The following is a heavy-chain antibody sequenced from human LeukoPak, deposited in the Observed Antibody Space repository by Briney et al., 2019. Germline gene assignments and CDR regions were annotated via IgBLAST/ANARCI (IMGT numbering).Heavy chain of an antibody. CDR3: ARGTYYYDSSGYYYSPRHRLHDY. J-gene: IGHJ4*02. CDR1: GYTFTSYA. V-gene: IGHV1-3*01. CDR2: INAGNGNT. Sequence: ASVKVSCKASGYTFTSYAMHWVRQAPGQRLEWMGWINAGNGNTKYSQKFQGRVTITRDTSASTAYMELNSLRAEDAAVYYCARGTYYYDSSGYYYSPRHRLHDYWGQGTLVTVSS. D-gene: IGHD3-22*01.